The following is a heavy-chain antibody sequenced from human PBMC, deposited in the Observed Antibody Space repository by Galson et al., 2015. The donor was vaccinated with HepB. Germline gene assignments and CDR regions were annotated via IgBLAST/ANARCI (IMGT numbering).Heavy chain of an antibody. CDR2: ISADNDNT. CDR1: GYTFISYG. J-gene: IGHJ6*03. CDR3: ARVTIAARSDYYYYMDV. Sequence: SCKASGYTFISYGITWVRQAPGQGLEWMGWISADNDNTSYTQKLQGRVTVTTDTSTRTAYMELRSLRSDDTAVYYCARVTIAARSDYYYYMDVWGKGTTVTVSS. D-gene: IGHD6-6*01. V-gene: IGHV1-18*01.